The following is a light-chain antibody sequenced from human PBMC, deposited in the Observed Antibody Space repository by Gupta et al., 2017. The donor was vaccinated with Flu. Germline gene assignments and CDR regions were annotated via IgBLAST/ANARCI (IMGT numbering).Light chain of an antibody. CDR3: QQYGSSPLT. J-gene: IGKJ4*01. V-gene: IGKV3-20*01. CDR1: QSVTSSQ. CDR2: GAS. Sequence: DIVLTQSPVTLSLSLGERATLSCRASQSVTSSQLAWYQQKPGRAPRLLIYGASNRATGIPDSFSGSGSGTDFTLTISRLEPEDFAVYSCQQYGSSPLTFGGGTKVEIK.